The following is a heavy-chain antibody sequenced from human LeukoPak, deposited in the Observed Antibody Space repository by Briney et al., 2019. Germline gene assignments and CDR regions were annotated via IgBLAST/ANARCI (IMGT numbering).Heavy chain of an antibody. CDR1: GFTLSKYG. D-gene: IGHD2-15*01. CDR3: VRDYCSGGSCYESKWFDP. V-gene: IGHV3-33*01. J-gene: IGHJ5*02. Sequence: GTSLRLSCAASGFTLSKYGMHWVRQAPGKGLEWVAVIWFDGINTNHADSVKGRFTVSRDNSKNTLFLQMNSLRAEDTAVYFCVRDYCSGGSCYESKWFDPWGQGTPVTVSS. CDR2: IWFDGINT.